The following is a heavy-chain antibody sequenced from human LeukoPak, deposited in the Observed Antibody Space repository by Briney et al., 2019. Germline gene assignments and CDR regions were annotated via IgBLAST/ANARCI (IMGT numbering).Heavy chain of an antibody. Sequence: SETLSLTCIVSSGSISSDQSYWGWIRQPPGKGLEWLGTIYYSGSTYINPSLRGRVTLSVDASKNQYSLRLNSVTAADTAVYFCARDQYDFWSGYYIGYWGQGTLVTVSS. V-gene: IGHV4-39*07. CDR1: SGSISSDQSY. CDR3: ARDQYDFWSGYYIGY. D-gene: IGHD3-3*01. CDR2: IYYSGST. J-gene: IGHJ4*02.